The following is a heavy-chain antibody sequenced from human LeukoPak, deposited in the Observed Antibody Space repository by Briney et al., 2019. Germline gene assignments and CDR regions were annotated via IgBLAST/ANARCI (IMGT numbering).Heavy chain of an antibody. J-gene: IGHJ5*02. CDR1: GGSISSGAYY. V-gene: IGHV4-31*03. Sequence: PSQTLSLTCTVSGGSISSGAYYWSWIRQHPGKGLEWIGYIYYSGSTYYNPSLKSRVTISLDTSKNQFSLKLSPVTAADTAVYYCAGGTPPGWFGPWGQGTLVTVSS. CDR2: IYYSGST. CDR3: AGGTPPGWFGP.